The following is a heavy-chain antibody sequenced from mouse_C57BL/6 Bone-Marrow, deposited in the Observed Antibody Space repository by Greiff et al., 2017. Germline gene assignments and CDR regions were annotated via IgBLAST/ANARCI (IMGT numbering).Heavy chain of an antibody. CDR3: AGVVAH. J-gene: IGHJ3*01. V-gene: IGHV1-82*01. CDR2: IYPGDGDT. Sequence: VQLQQPGAELVKPGASVKISCKASGYAFSSSWMNWVKQRPGKGLEWIGRIYPGDGDTNYNGKFKGKATLTADKSSSTAYMQLSSLTSEDSAVYFCAGVVAHWGQGTLVTVSA. CDR1: GYAFSSSW. D-gene: IGHD1-1*01.